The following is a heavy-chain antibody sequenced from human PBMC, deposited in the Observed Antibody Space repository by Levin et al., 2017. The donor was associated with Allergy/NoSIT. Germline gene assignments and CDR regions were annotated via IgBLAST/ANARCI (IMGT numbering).Heavy chain of an antibody. Sequence: GESLKISCAASGFTFSTYAMSWVRQAPGKGLEWVSVISGSGAKTYYADSVKGRFTISRDNSKNTLYLQMNSLRAEDTAVYYCEKGQPNKGWGVDPWGQGTLVTVSS. CDR2: ISGSGAKT. CDR3: EKGQPNKGWGVDP. D-gene: IGHD3-10*01. J-gene: IGHJ5*02. CDR1: GFTFSTYA. V-gene: IGHV3-23*01.